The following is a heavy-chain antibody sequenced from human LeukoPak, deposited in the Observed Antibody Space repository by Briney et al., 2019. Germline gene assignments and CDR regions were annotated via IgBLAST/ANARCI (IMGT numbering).Heavy chain of an antibody. D-gene: IGHD6-19*01. J-gene: IGHJ4*02. CDR1: GFTFSSYG. Sequence: GRSLRLSCAASGFTFSSYGMHWVRQAPGKGLEWVAVIWYDGSNKYYADSVKGRFTISRDNSKNTLYLQMNSLRAEDTAVYYYAAITEGSGWPYFDYWGQGTLVTVSS. CDR3: AAITEGSGWPYFDY. V-gene: IGHV3-33*01. CDR2: IWYDGSNK.